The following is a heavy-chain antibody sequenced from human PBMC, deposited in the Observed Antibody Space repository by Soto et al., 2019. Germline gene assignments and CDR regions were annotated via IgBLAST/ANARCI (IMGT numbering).Heavy chain of an antibody. CDR3: ARDSGWPILNFDT. Sequence: GGSLRLSCAASDFDFSSYGIHWVRQAPGKGLEWVAASSYDGRETFYADSAKRRLTVSKEMSKNTAFLQMNALRHEDTAVYFCARDSGWPILNFDTWGQGTPVTVSS. V-gene: IGHV3-30*03. J-gene: IGHJ4*02. D-gene: IGHD3-10*01. CDR1: DFDFSSYG. CDR2: SSYDGRET.